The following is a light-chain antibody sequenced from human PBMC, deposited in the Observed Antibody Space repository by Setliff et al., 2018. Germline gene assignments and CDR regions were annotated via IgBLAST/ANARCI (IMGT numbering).Light chain of an antibody. J-gene: IGLJ1*01. CDR3: CSYAGSYSFNV. V-gene: IGLV2-11*01. Sequence: QSALTQPRSVSGSPGQSVTISCTGSSSDIGAHTYVSWFQQHPGKAPKLMIYDVTERPSGVPDRFSGSKSGNTASLTISGLQAEDEADYYCCSYAGSYSFNVFGTGTKVTV. CDR2: DVT. CDR1: SSDIGAHTY.